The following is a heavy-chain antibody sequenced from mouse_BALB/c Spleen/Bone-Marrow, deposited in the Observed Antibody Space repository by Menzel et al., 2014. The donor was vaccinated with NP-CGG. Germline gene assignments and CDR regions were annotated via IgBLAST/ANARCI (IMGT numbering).Heavy chain of an antibody. CDR3: ARESGRGYFDY. CDR2: ISTFSGNT. D-gene: IGHD4-1*01. J-gene: IGHJ2*01. V-gene: IGHV1-67*01. CDR1: GYTFTDYV. Sequence: VQLQQSAPELVRPGVSGKISCKGSGYTFTDYVMHWVKQSHAKSLEWIGVISTFSGNTNYNQKFKGKATMTVDKSSSTVYMELARLTSEDSALYYCARESGRGYFDYWGQGPTLTVSS.